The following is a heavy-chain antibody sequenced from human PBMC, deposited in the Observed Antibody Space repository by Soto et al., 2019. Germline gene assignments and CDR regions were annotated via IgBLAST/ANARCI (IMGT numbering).Heavy chain of an antibody. D-gene: IGHD3-22*01. J-gene: IGHJ3*02. V-gene: IGHV4-59*01. CDR2: IYHSGTT. CDR3: ARDLGFYDSSGSYSHALVM. CDR1: GGPIRSYY. Sequence: SETLSLTCTVSGGPIRSYYWSWIRQPPGKGLEWIGHIYHSGTTNYNPSLEGRVTISVDMSKNQFSLDLRSVTAADTAVYSCARDLGFYDSSGSYSHALVMWGQGTMVTVSS.